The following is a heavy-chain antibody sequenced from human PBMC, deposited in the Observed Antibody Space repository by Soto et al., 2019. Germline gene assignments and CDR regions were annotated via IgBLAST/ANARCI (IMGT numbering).Heavy chain of an antibody. CDR1: GFTFSTYA. CDR2: ISYGGSNK. Sequence: QVQLVESGGGVAQPGRSLRLSCAASGFTFSTYAIHWVRQAPGKGLEWVALISYGGSNKYYADSVKGRFTISRDNSKNTLYLQMDSLRAEDTAVYYCAREGGGNYYYFDYWGQGTLVTVSS. CDR3: AREGGGNYYYFDY. D-gene: IGHD1-26*01. J-gene: IGHJ4*02. V-gene: IGHV3-30-3*01.